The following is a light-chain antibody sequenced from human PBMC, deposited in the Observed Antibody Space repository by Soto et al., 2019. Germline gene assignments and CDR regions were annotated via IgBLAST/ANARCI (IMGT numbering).Light chain of an antibody. CDR2: EVS. CDR1: SNDVGCYSY. Sequence: QSVLAQPASVSGSPGQSITISCTGSSNDVGCYSYVSWYQQHPGKIPKLIIYEVSLRPSGISDRFSASKSGNTASLTISGLQAEDEADYYCASYTSDTSRLFGTGTKVTVL. J-gene: IGLJ1*01. CDR3: ASYTSDTSRL. V-gene: IGLV2-14*01.